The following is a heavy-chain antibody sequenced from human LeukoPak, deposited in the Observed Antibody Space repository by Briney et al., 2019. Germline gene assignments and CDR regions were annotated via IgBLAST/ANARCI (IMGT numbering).Heavy chain of an antibody. V-gene: IGHV3-11*01. J-gene: IGHJ1*01. CDR2: ISSSGSTI. CDR3: ARSTRGDTEVALAEYFQH. CDR1: GFTFSDYY. Sequence: PGGSLRLSCAASGFTFSDYYMSWIRQAPGKGLEGVSYISSSGSTIYYADSVKGRFTISRDNAQNSLSLQMNSLRAEDTAVYYCARSTRGDTEVALAEYFQHWGQGTLVTVSS. D-gene: IGHD3-16*01.